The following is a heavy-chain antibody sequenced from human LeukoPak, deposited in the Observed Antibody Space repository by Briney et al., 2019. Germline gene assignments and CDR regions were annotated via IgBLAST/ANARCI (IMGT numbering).Heavy chain of an antibody. Sequence: GGSLRLSCAASGFTFSSYSMNWVRQAPGKGLEWVSSISSSSSYIYYADSVKGRFTISRDNAKNSLYLQMNSLRAEDTAVYYCARDNSVGETAWWFDPWGQGTLVTVSS. CDR2: ISSSSSYI. J-gene: IGHJ5*02. CDR1: GFTFSSYS. V-gene: IGHV3-21*01. D-gene: IGHD1-26*01. CDR3: ARDNSVGETAWWFDP.